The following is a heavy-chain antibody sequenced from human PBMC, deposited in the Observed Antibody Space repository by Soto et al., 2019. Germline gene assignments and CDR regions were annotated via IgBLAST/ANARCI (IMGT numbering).Heavy chain of an antibody. CDR1: GGSISSGDYY. J-gene: IGHJ5*02. V-gene: IGHV4-30-4*01. Sequence: LSLTCTVSGGSISSGDYYWSWIRQPPGKGLEWIGYIYYSGSTYYNPSLKSRVTISVDTSKNQFSLKLSSVTAADTAVYYCARVKKTLGLMVYANPTNWFDPWGQGTLVTVSS. D-gene: IGHD2-8*01. CDR2: IYYSGST. CDR3: ARVKKTLGLMVYANPTNWFDP.